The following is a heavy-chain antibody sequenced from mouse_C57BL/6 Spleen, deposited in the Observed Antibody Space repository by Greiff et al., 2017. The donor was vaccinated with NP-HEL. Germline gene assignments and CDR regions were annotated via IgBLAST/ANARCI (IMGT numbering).Heavy chain of an antibody. CDR2: ISDGGSYT. CDR1: GFTFSSYA. Sequence: EVQVVESGGGLVKPGGSLKLSCAASGFTFSSYAMSWVRQTPEKRLEWVATISDGGSYTYYPDNVKGRFTISRDNAKNNLYLQMSHLKSEDTAMYYCARRNYVSTFDYWGQGTTLTVSS. J-gene: IGHJ2*01. V-gene: IGHV5-4*03. D-gene: IGHD1-1*01. CDR3: ARRNYVSTFDY.